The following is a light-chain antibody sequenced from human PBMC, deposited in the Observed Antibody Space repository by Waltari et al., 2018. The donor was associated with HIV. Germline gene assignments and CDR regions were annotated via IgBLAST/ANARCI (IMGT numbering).Light chain of an antibody. V-gene: IGLV1-47*01. J-gene: IGLJ3*02. CDR3: AAWDDSLSGPGV. CDR2: RNN. CDR1: SSNIGSNS. Sequence: QSVLTQPPSASGPPGQRVTISCSGSSSNIGSNSVYWYQQLPGTAPKLLIDRNNQRPSGVPDRFSGSKSGTSASLAISGLRSEDEADYYCAAWDDSLSGPGVFGGGTKLTVL.